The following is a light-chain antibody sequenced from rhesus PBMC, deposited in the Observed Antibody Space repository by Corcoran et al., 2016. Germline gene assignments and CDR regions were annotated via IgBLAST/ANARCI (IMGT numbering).Light chain of an antibody. CDR1: QGISSW. CDR3: QQYTSRPYS. CDR2: KAS. J-gene: IGKJ2*01. Sequence: DIQMTQSPSSLSASVGDTVTITCRASQGISSWLAWYQQKPGKAPKLLIYKASSLHSGVPARFSGSGSGTDFTLTITSLQSEDVETYVCQQYTSRPYSFGPGTKVEIK. V-gene: IGKV1-22*01.